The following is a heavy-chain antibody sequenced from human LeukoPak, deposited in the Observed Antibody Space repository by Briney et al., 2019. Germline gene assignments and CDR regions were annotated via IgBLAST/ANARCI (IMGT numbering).Heavy chain of an antibody. Sequence: SETLSLTCTVSGGSISSGAFYNNWIRQRPGKGLEWIGYIYYTGITSYTPSLKSRATMSVDTSMNQVSLKLSSLTAADTAVYYCARGAPLFQHWGQGTLVTVSS. V-gene: IGHV4-31*03. CDR3: ARGAPLFQH. D-gene: IGHD1-26*01. J-gene: IGHJ1*01. CDR1: GGSISSGAFY. CDR2: IYYTGIT.